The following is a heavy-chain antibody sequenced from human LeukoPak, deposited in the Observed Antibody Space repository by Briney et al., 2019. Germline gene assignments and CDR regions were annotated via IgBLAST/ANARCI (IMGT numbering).Heavy chain of an antibody. CDR3: ARGLNYYDSSGYYYGDAFDI. CDR1: RFALSTTD. CDR2: IGVAGDT. V-gene: IGHV3-13*01. Sequence: QPGGSLRLSCAASRFALSTTDMHWVRQPTGKGLEWVSTIGVAGDTYYTDSVKGRFTISRENAENSLYLQLHSLRAEDTAVYYCARGLNYYDSSGYYYGDAFDIWGQGTMVTVSS. J-gene: IGHJ3*02. D-gene: IGHD3-22*01.